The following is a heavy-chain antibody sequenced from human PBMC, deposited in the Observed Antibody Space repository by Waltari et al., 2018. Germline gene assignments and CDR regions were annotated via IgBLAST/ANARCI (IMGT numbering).Heavy chain of an antibody. CDR2: ISWNSGSI. J-gene: IGHJ3*02. Sequence: EVQLVESGGGLVQPGRSLRLSCAASGFTFAAYAMHWVRQAPGKGLEWVSGISWNSGSIGYAESVKGRFTISRDNAKNSLYLQMNSLRAEDTALYYCAKDTYGSGSFDAFDIWGQGTMVTVSS. CDR3: AKDTYGSGSFDAFDI. V-gene: IGHV3-9*01. CDR1: GFTFAAYA. D-gene: IGHD3-10*01.